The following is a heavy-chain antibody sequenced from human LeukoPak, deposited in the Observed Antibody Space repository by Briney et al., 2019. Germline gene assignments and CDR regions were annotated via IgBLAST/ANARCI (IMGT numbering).Heavy chain of an antibody. CDR2: ISYDGSNK. D-gene: IGHD6-13*01. CDR1: GFTFSSYA. Sequence: TGGSLRLSCAASGFTFSSYAKHWVRQAPGKGLEWVAVISYDGSNKYYADSVKGRFTISRDNSKNMLYLQMNSLRAEDTAVFYCASSGRAAGPYGMDVWGQGTTVTVSS. V-gene: IGHV3-30-3*01. CDR3: ASSGRAAGPYGMDV. J-gene: IGHJ6*02.